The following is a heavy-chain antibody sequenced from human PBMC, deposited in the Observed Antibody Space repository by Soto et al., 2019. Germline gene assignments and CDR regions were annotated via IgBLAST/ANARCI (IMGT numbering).Heavy chain of an antibody. CDR1: GYTFTSYG. J-gene: IGHJ6*02. V-gene: IGHV1-18*04. Sequence: AASVKVSCKASGYTFTSYGISWVRQAPGQGLEWMGWISAYNGNTNYAQKLQGRVTMTTDTSTSTAYMELRSLRSDDTAVYYCARDKGSGSYPAPKIYYYYGMDVWGQGTTVTVSS. CDR2: ISAYNGNT. D-gene: IGHD3-10*01. CDR3: ARDKGSGSYPAPKIYYYYGMDV.